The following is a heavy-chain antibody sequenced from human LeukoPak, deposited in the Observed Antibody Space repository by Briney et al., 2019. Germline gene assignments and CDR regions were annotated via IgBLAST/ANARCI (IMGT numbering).Heavy chain of an antibody. J-gene: IGHJ6*03. V-gene: IGHV4-59*01. Sequence: SETLSLTCTVSGGSISSNYWSWLRQPPGKGLEGNTYIYYSGSTDNYPPRKSRATISVNTSNNQFFLKLRSVAAADTAGYYCASGTYYYYYYMDVWGKGTTVTISS. CDR2: IYYSGST. CDR1: GGSISSNY. CDR3: ASGTYYYYYYMDV.